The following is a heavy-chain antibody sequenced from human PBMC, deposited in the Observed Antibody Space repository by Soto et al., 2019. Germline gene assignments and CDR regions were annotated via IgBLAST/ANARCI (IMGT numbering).Heavy chain of an antibody. CDR2: MHYGGST. V-gene: IGHV4-39*01. J-gene: IGHJ5*02. CDR1: GVSFRSSDYY. CDR3: ARPGYSSSWYWFYL. D-gene: IGHD6-13*01. Sequence: SETLSLTCTVSGVSFRSSDYYWGWIRQPPNKGLEWIGSMHYGGSTFYNPSLKSRVTISVDTSKNQFSLKLTSVTAADTAVYYCARPGYSSSWYWFYLWGQETPVTVSS.